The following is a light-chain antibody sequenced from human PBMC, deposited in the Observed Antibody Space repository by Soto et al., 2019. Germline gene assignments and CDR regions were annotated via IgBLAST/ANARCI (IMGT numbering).Light chain of an antibody. Sequence: QAVVTQEPSLTVSPGGTVTLTCGSSTGPVTNGHFPYWLQQKPGQAPRPLIYDTDNKHSWTPARFSGSLLGDKAALTLSGAQPEDEADYYCLLSYTGRLYVFGPGTKVTVL. V-gene: IGLV7-46*01. CDR1: TGPVTNGHF. CDR2: DTD. J-gene: IGLJ1*01. CDR3: LLSYTGRLYV.